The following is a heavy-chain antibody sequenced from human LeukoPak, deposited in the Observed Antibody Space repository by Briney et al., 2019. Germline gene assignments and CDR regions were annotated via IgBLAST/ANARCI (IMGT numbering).Heavy chain of an antibody. CDR2: IYTNGST. D-gene: IGHD3-10*01. Sequence: SKTLSLTCTVSNAFITSGSYYWTWIPQSGERGLVWIGHIYTNGSTTYNPSLKSRVTVSVDTSKNQFSLKLTSVTAADTAVYYCATFLEASGSYYYYYMDVWGKGTTVTVSS. CDR3: ATFLEASGSYYYYYMDV. CDR1: NAFITSGSYY. V-gene: IGHV4-61*09. J-gene: IGHJ6*03.